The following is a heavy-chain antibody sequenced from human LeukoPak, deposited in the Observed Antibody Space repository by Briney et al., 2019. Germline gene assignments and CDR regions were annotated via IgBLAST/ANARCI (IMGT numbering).Heavy chain of an antibody. CDR1: GYTFTSYD. D-gene: IGHD6-13*01. V-gene: IGHV1-8*01. J-gene: IGHJ6*02. CDR2: MNPNSGNT. Sequence: ASVEVSCKASGYTFTSYDINWVRQATGQGLEWMGWMNPNSGNTGYAQKFQGRVTMTRNTSISTAYMELSSLRSEDTAVYYCARRTKQQPNLYYYYYGMDVWGQGTTVTVSS. CDR3: ARRTKQQPNLYYYYYGMDV.